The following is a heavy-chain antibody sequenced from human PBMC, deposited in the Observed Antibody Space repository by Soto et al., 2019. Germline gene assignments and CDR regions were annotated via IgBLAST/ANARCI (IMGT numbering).Heavy chain of an antibody. D-gene: IGHD2-15*01. CDR1: GFVFKDFA. J-gene: IGHJ5*02. V-gene: IGHV3-23*01. CDR3: TKGDSSGYFDPSAGYSTPDH. CDR2: ITTSDDIT. Sequence: EVQLFESGGGLVEPGESLRLSCAASGFVFKDFAMSWVRQAPGKGLEWVSTITTSDDITYSADSVRGRFTISRYNSANTLFLQMSSLRGDDTATYYCTKGDSSGYFDPSAGYSTPDHWGQGTLVTVSS.